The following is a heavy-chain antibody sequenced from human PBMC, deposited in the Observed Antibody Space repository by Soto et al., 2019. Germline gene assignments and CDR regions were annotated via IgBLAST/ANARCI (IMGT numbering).Heavy chain of an antibody. CDR3: AARYYDILTGYPSPFDY. CDR2: IYHSGST. CDR1: GGSISSGGYS. J-gene: IGHJ4*02. D-gene: IGHD3-9*01. Sequence: SETLSLTCAASGGSISSGGYSWSWIRQPPGKGLEWIGYIYHSGSTYYNPSLKSRVTISVDRSKNQFSLKLSSVTAADTAVYYCAARYYDILTGYPSPFDYWGQGTLVTVSS. V-gene: IGHV4-30-2*01.